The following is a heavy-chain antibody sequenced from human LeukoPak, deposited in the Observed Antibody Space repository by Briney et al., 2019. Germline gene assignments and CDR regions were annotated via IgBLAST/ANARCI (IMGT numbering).Heavy chain of an antibody. CDR3: ATPDRGYGGIFDY. CDR1: GFTFSSYG. V-gene: IGHV3-23*01. D-gene: IGHD4-23*01. J-gene: IGHJ4*02. CDR2: ISGTGDTT. Sequence: GGSLRLSCAASGFTFSSYGMHWVRQAPGKGLEWVSVISGTGDTTYYADSVKGRFTISRDNSKNTLYLQMNSLRAEDTAVYYCATPDRGYGGIFDYWGQGTLVTVSS.